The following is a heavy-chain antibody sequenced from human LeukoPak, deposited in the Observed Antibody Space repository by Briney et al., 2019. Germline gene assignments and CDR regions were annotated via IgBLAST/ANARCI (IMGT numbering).Heavy chain of an antibody. Sequence: ASVKVSCKVSGYTFTSYGISWVRQAPGQGLEWMGWISAYNGNTNYAQKLQGRVTMTTDTSTSTAYMELRSLRSDDTAVYYCARDWYDGNSPNNWSDPWGQGTLVTVSS. CDR2: ISAYNGNT. CDR1: GYTFTSYG. J-gene: IGHJ5*02. D-gene: IGHD1-1*01. V-gene: IGHV1-18*01. CDR3: ARDWYDGNSPNNWSDP.